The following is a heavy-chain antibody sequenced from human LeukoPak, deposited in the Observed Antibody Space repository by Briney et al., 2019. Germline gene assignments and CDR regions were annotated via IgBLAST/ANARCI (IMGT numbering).Heavy chain of an antibody. CDR2: IWYDGSNK. CDR1: GFTFSSYG. Sequence: NPGGSLRPSCAASGFTFSSYGMHWVRQAPGKGLEWVAVIWYDGSNKYYADSVKGRFTISRDNSKNTLYLQMNSLRAEDTAVYYCAKTQTRQLRFYGMDVWGQGTTVTVSS. J-gene: IGHJ6*02. D-gene: IGHD6-6*01. CDR3: AKTQTRQLRFYGMDV. V-gene: IGHV3-33*06.